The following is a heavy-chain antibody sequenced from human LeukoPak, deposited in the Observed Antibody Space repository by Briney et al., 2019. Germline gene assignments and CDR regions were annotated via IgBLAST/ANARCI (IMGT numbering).Heavy chain of an antibody. Sequence: PGGSLRLSCAASGFTFSSYWMHWVRQAPGKGLVWVSRINTDGSSTSYADSVKGRFTISRDNAKNTLYLQMNSLRAEDTAVYYCARELRMGYPFDYWGQGTLVTVSS. CDR1: GFTFSSYW. CDR3: ARELRMGYPFDY. CDR2: INTDGSST. J-gene: IGHJ4*02. V-gene: IGHV3-74*01. D-gene: IGHD3-16*02.